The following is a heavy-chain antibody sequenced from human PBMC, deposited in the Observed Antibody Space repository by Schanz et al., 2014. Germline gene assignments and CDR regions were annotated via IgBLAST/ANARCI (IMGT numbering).Heavy chain of an antibody. J-gene: IGHJ5*02. CDR3: ARPSSVVGITGWFDT. V-gene: IGHV4-39*01. CDR1: GGSITSSTYY. Sequence: QVQLQQWGAGLLKPSETLSLTCGVYGGSITSSTYYWGWIRQPPGKGPEWIGSISYSGNTYYTPSLKSRVTFSLDTSKTQFSLKLTSVTAADTAVYYCARPSSVVGITGWFDTWGQGTLVTVSS. D-gene: IGHD3-22*01. CDR2: ISYSGNT.